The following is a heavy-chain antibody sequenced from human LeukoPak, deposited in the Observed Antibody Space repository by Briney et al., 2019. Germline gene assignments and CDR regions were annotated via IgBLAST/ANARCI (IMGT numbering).Heavy chain of an antibody. J-gene: IGHJ4*02. CDR2: IIPIFGTA. D-gene: IGHD3-22*01. CDR3: ARGTLGAYDSSGYYIDY. CDR1: GGTFSNYA. Sequence: GASVKGSCKASGGTFSNYAISWVRQAPGQGLEWMGGIIPIFGTANYAQKFRGRVTITADKSTSTAYMELSSLRSEDTAVYYCARGTLGAYDSSGYYIDYWGQGTLVTVSS. V-gene: IGHV1-69*06.